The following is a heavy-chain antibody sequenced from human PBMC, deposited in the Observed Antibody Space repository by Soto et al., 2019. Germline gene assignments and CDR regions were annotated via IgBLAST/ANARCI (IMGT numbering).Heavy chain of an antibody. CDR3: AKEPATVTTYYYYYGMDV. D-gene: IGHD4-17*01. CDR1: GFTFSSYG. V-gene: IGHV3-30*18. J-gene: IGHJ6*02. CDR2: ISYDGSNK. Sequence: QVQLVESGGGVVQPGRSLRLSCAASGFTFSSYGMHWVRQAPGKGLEWVAVISYDGSNKYYADSVKGRFTISRDNSKNTLYLQMNSLRAEDTAVYYCAKEPATVTTYYYYYGMDVWGQGTTVTVSS.